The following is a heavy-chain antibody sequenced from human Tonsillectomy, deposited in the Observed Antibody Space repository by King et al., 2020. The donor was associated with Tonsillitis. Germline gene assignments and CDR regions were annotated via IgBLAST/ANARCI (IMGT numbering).Heavy chain of an antibody. V-gene: IGHV3-30*18. Sequence: QLVQSGGGVVQPGRSLRLSCAASGFSFSSYGMHWVRQAPGKGLEWVAVISYDGSNKYYADSVKGRFTISRDNSKNTLYLQMNSLRPEDTAVYYCAKGKTSHYYYGMDVWGQGTTVTVSS. CDR3: AKGKTSHYYYGMDV. CDR1: GFSFSSYG. J-gene: IGHJ6*02. CDR2: ISYDGSNK.